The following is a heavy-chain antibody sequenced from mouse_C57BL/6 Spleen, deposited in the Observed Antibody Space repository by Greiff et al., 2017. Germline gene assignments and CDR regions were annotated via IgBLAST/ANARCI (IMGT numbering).Heavy chain of an antibody. J-gene: IGHJ4*01. V-gene: IGHV5-17*01. Sequence: EVQGVESGGGLVKPGGSLKLSCAASGFTFSDYGMHWVRQAPEKGLEWVAYISSGSSTIYYADTVKGRFTISRDNAKNTLFLQMTSLRSEDTAMYYCAREGDARNYYAMDYWGQGTSVTVSS. D-gene: IGHD3-3*01. CDR3: AREGDARNYYAMDY. CDR2: ISSGSSTI. CDR1: GFTFSDYG.